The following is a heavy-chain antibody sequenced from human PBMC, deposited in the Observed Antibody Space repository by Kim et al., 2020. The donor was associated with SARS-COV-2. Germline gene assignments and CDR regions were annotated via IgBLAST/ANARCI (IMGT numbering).Heavy chain of an antibody. Sequence: GGSLRLSCVASGFTFRSYAMTWVRQAPGKGLEGVSAINDNGDHTYYTDSARGRFTISRDNSKNTVFLQLNSLSTEDTALYSCAKRNRITRYGYDAFDIWG. CDR3: AKRNRITRYGYDAFDI. D-gene: IGHD3-10*01. J-gene: IGHJ3*02. CDR2: INDNGDHT. CDR1: GFTFRSYA. V-gene: IGHV3-23*01.